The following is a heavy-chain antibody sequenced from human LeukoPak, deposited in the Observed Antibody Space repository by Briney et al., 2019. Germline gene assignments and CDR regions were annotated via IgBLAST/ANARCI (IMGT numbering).Heavy chain of an antibody. J-gene: IGHJ4*02. Sequence: TSETLSLTCAVYGGSLSGYYWSWIRQPPGKGLEWIGEINHSGSTNYNPSLKSRVTISVDTSKNQFSLKLSSVTAADTAVYYCARARAYCSGGSCYSYNFDYWGQGTLVTVSS. D-gene: IGHD2-15*01. CDR2: INHSGST. V-gene: IGHV4-34*01. CDR3: ARARAYCSGGSCYSYNFDY. CDR1: GGSLSGYY.